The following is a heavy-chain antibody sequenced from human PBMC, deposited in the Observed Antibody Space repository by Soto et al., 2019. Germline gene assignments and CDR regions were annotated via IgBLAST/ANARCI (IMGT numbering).Heavy chain of an antibody. CDR3: ARDRLDYDYIWGSYTPSDAFDI. CDR2: IYSGGST. CDR1: GFTVSSNY. J-gene: IGHJ3*02. V-gene: IGHV3-66*01. Sequence: EVQLVESGGGLVQPGGSLRLSCAASGFTVSSNYMSWVRQAPGKGLEWVSVIYSGGSTYYADSVKGRFTISRDNSKNTLYLQMHSLRAEDTAVYYCARDRLDYDYIWGSYTPSDAFDIWGQGTMVTVSS. D-gene: IGHD3-16*01.